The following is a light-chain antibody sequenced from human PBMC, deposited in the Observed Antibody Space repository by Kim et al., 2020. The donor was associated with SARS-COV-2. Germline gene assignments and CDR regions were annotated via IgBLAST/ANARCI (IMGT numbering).Light chain of an antibody. V-gene: IGLV3-1*01. CDR1: KLGDKY. CDR3: QTWDSSTANWV. Sequence: SYDLTQPLSVSVSPGQTASITCSGDKLGDKYAYWYQQRPGQSPVLSIYQDTKRPSGIPERFSGSNSGNTATLTISGTQTMDEADYYCQTWDSSTANWVFGGGTQLTVL. CDR2: QDT. J-gene: IGLJ3*02.